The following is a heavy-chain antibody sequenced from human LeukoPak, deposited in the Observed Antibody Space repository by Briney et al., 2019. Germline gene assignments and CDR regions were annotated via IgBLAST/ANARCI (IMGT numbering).Heavy chain of an antibody. CDR1: GGSISSGGYY. V-gene: IGHV4-31*03. J-gene: IGHJ4*02. Sequence: SETLSLTCTVSGGSISSGGYYWSWIRQFPGKGLEWIGYISDSGSTYYNPSLKSRVTISVNTSKDQFSLRLTSVTAADAALYHCARGVRGYSYGAFEFWGQGILVSVSS. D-gene: IGHD5-18*01. CDR2: ISDSGST. CDR3: ARGVRGYSYGAFEF.